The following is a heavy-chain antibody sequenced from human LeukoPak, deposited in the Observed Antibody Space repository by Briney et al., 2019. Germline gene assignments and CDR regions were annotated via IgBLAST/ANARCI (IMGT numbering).Heavy chain of an antibody. CDR3: ARAPPYADEDWYFDL. J-gene: IGHJ2*01. D-gene: IGHD4-17*01. V-gene: IGHV4-61*02. CDR1: GGSISSGNYY. Sequence: SQTLSLTCTVSGGSISSGNYYWSWIRQPAGKGLEWIGRISTTGRTNYNPSLKSRVAMSVDTSRNHFSLKLCSVTAADTAVYFCARAPPYADEDWYFDLWGRGTLATVSS. CDR2: ISTTGRT.